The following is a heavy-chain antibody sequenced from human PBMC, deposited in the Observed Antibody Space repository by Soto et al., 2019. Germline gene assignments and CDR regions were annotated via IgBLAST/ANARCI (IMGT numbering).Heavy chain of an antibody. J-gene: IGHJ5*02. Sequence: ASVKVSCKASGYTFTGYYMHWVRQAPGQGLEWMGWINPNSGGTNYAQKFQGWVTMTRDTSISTAYMELSRLRSDDTAVYYCARDFGIAAAGELSWFDPWGQGTLVTVSS. CDR1: GYTFTGYY. CDR2: INPNSGGT. V-gene: IGHV1-2*04. D-gene: IGHD6-13*01. CDR3: ARDFGIAAAGELSWFDP.